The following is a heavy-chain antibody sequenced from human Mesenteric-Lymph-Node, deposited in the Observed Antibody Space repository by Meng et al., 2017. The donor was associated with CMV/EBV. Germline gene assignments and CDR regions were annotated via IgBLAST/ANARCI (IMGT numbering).Heavy chain of an antibody. CDR1: GGTFSSYT. D-gene: IGHD6-13*01. J-gene: IGHJ5*02. Sequence: QVQLVQSGAEVQNPGSAVKVYCKASGGTFSSYTISWVRQAPGQGLEWMGRIIPILGIANYAQKFQGRVTITADKSTSTAYMELSSLRSEDTAVYYCAGGIAAAGSRWFDPWGQGTLVTVSS. CDR2: IIPILGIA. CDR3: AGGIAAAGSRWFDP. V-gene: IGHV1-69*02.